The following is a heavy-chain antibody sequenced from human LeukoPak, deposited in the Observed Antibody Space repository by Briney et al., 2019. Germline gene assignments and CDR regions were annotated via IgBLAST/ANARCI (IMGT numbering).Heavy chain of an antibody. V-gene: IGHV6-1*01. CDR3: ARVLAAAGNNWFDP. Sequence: SQTLSLTCDISGDSVSSASAGWNWIRQSPSRGLEWLGRIYYRSQWYNDDAVSVKSRITINPDTSKNQFSLKLTSVTAADTAVYYCARVLAAAGNNWFDPWGQGTLVTVSS. CDR1: GDSVSSASAG. J-gene: IGHJ5*02. D-gene: IGHD6-13*01. CDR2: IYYRSQWYN.